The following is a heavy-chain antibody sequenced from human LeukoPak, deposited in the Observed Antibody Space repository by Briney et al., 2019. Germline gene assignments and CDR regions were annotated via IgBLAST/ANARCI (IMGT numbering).Heavy chain of an antibody. D-gene: IGHD3-10*02. V-gene: IGHV3-23*01. CDR1: ALTFSSYA. CDR2: ISGSGAST. CDR3: AELGITMIGGV. Sequence: GGSLRLACAASALTFSSYAMGWVRQAPGKGLEWVSDISGSGASTYYADSVKGRFTISRDNSKNTLYLQMNSLRAEDTAVYYCAELGITMIGGVWGKGTTVTISS. J-gene: IGHJ6*04.